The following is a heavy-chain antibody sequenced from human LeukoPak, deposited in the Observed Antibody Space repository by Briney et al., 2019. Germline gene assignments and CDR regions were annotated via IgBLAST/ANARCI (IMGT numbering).Heavy chain of an antibody. V-gene: IGHV4-59*01. J-gene: IGHJ4*02. CDR2: IYYSGST. Sequence: PSETLSLTCTVSGGSISTYYWSWIRLPPGKGLEWIGYIYYSGSTNYNPSLKSRVTISVDTSKNQFSLKLSSVTAADTAVYYCARGSSAAAGLKFDYWGQGTLVTVSS. CDR3: ARGSSAAAGLKFDY. D-gene: IGHD6-13*01. CDR1: GGSISTYY.